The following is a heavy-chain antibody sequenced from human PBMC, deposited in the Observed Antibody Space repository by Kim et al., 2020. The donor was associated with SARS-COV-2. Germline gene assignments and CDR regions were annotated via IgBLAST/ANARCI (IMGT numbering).Heavy chain of an antibody. D-gene: IGHD3-3*01. CDR3: ARVARITIFGVVNSASDI. CDR2: IYYSGST. CDR1: GGSISSGGYY. J-gene: IGHJ3*02. V-gene: IGHV4-31*03. Sequence: SETLSLTCTVSGGSISSGGYYWSWIRQHPGKGLEWIGYIYYSGSTYYNPSLKSRVTISVDTSKNQFSLKLSSVTAADTAVYYCARVARITIFGVVNSASDIWGQGTMVTVSS.